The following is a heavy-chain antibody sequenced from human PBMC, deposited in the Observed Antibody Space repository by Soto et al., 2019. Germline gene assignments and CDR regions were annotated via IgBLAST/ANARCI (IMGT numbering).Heavy chain of an antibody. CDR3: ARDRYYYDTSGLDYFDY. J-gene: IGHJ4*02. Sequence: QVQLVESGGGVVQPGRSLRLSCAASGFTFSSYAMHWVRQAPGKGLEWVAVISYEGNNKYYADSVKGRFTISRDNSKNTLYLQMNSLRAEDTAVYYCARDRYYYDTSGLDYFDYWAQGTLVTVSS. CDR2: ISYEGNNK. V-gene: IGHV3-30-3*01. D-gene: IGHD3-22*01. CDR1: GFTFSSYA.